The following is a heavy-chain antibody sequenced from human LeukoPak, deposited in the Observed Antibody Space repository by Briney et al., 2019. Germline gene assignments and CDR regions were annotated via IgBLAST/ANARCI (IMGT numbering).Heavy chain of an antibody. Sequence: ASVKVSCKASGYTFNNFDINWVRQAPGQGLEWMGWINPNSGGTNYAQKFQGRVTMTRDTSISTAYMELSRLRSDDTAVYYCARVPGSCSGGSCSHDAFDIWGQGTMVTVSS. CDR1: GYTFNNFD. D-gene: IGHD2-15*01. CDR3: ARVPGSCSGGSCSHDAFDI. V-gene: IGHV1-2*02. J-gene: IGHJ3*02. CDR2: INPNSGGT.